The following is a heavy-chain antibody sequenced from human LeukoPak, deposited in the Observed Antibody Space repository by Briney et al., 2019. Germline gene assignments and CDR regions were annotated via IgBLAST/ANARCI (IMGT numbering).Heavy chain of an antibody. Sequence: SGGSLRLSCTASGFPFIEYSVNWVRQVPGKGLEWISYIGIDSGNTKYADSVRGRFTISADKAKNSLYLQMNSLRVEDTAVYYCARDHNYAFDNWGQGTLVSVAS. CDR3: ARDHNYAFDN. V-gene: IGHV3-48*01. J-gene: IGHJ4*02. D-gene: IGHD1-1*01. CDR2: IGIDSGNT. CDR1: GFPFIEYS.